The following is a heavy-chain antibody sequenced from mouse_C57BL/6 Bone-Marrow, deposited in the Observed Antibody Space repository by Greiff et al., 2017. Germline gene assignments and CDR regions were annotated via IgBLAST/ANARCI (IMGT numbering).Heavy chain of an antibody. CDR1: GYTFTDYY. CDR2: IFPGSGST. CDR3: ARLVYYGYDDAMDY. D-gene: IGHD2-2*01. V-gene: IGHV1-75*01. J-gene: IGHJ4*01. Sequence: VKLVESGPELVKPGASVKISCKASGYTFTDYYINWVKQRPGQGLEWIGWIFPGSGSTYYNEKFKGKATLTVDKSSSTAYMLLSSLTSEDSAVYFCARLVYYGYDDAMDYWGQGTSVTVSS.